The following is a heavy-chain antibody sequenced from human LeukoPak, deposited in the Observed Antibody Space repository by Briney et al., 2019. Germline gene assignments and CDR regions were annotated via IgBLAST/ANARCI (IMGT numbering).Heavy chain of an antibody. J-gene: IGHJ4*02. CDR2: IYHSGST. CDR1: GFTFSSYA. V-gene: IGHV4-30-2*01. D-gene: IGHD6-19*01. CDR3: ARDGIAVAGTFDY. Sequence: LRLSCAASGFTFSSYAMSWIRQPPGKGLEWIGYIYHSGSTYYNPSLKSRVTISVDRSKNQFSLKLSSVTAADTAVYYCARDGIAVAGTFDYWGQGTLVTVSS.